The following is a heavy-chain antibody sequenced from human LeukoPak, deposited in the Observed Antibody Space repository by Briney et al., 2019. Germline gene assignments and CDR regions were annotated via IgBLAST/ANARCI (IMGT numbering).Heavy chain of an antibody. D-gene: IGHD2-2*01. V-gene: IGHV3-23*01. Sequence: GGSLRLSCAASGFTSSSYAMSWVRQAPGKGLEWVSAISGSGGSTYYADSVKGRFTISRDNSKNTLYPQMNSLRAEDTAVYYCARRLVVPAAKFFDYWGQGTLVTVSS. CDR3: ARRLVVPAAKFFDY. CDR2: ISGSGGST. J-gene: IGHJ4*02. CDR1: GFTSSSYA.